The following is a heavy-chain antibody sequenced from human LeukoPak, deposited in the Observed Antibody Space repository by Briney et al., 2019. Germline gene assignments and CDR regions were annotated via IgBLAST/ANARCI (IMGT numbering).Heavy chain of an antibody. V-gene: IGHV1-46*01. CDR2: VSPSGAST. Sequence: ASVKVSCKASGYTFTRYYMHWVRQAPGQGLEWMGIVSPSGASTSYAQKFQGRVTMTRDTSTSTVYMELSSLRSEDTAVYYCTRGGYGGPRVAFDYWGQGTLVTVSS. CDR3: TRGGYGGPRVAFDY. D-gene: IGHD1-1*01. J-gene: IGHJ4*02. CDR1: GYTFTRYY.